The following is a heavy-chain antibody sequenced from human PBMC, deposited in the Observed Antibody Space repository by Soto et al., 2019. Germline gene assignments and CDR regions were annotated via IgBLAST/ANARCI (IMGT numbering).Heavy chain of an antibody. CDR3: ARGRSSSWDFDY. CDR1: GGSISSYY. CDR2: IYYSGST. J-gene: IGHJ4*02. Sequence: NPSETLSLTCTVSGGSISSYYWSWIRQPPGKGLEWIGYIYYSGSTNYNPSLKSRVTISVDTSKNQFSLKLSSVTAADTAVYYCARGRSSSWDFDYWGQGTLVTVSS. D-gene: IGHD6-13*01. V-gene: IGHV4-59*01.